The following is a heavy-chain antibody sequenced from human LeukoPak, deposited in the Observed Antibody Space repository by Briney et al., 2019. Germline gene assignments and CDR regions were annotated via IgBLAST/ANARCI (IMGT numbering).Heavy chain of an antibody. Sequence: PGRCLRLACAASGFTFSNYGMHWVRQAPGKGLEWVAVIWYDGSNKYYGDSVKGRFTISRDNSKNTLYLQMNSLRAEDTAVYYCARDHYGDYGGPDYWGQGTLVTVSS. D-gene: IGHD4-17*01. J-gene: IGHJ4*02. CDR1: GFTFSNYG. CDR3: ARDHYGDYGGPDY. V-gene: IGHV3-33*01. CDR2: IWYDGSNK.